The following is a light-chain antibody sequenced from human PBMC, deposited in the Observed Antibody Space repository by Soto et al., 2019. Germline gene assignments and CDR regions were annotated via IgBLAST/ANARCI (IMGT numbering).Light chain of an antibody. J-gene: IGKJ1*01. CDR2: GAY. Sequence: EIVLTQSPGTLSLSVGERATLSCMASQGVSNNYLAWYQQKPGQAPRLLIYGAYIRATGIPDRFSGSGSGTDFTLTISRLEPEDFAVYYCQQYGRSGTFGQGTKVDIK. V-gene: IGKV3-20*01. CDR3: QQYGRSGT. CDR1: QGVSNNY.